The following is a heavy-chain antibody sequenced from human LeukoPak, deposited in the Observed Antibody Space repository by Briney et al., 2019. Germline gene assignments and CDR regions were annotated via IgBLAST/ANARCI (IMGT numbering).Heavy chain of an antibody. CDR1: GGSISSGSYY. J-gene: IGHJ6*03. V-gene: IGHV4-61*02. D-gene: IGHD3-16*02. Sequence: SETLSLTCTVSGGSISSGSYYWSRIRQPAGKGLEWIGRIYTSGSTNYNPSLKSRVTISVDTSKNQFSLKLSSVTAADTAVYYCARAGYHDYVWGSYRPVYYYYMDVWGKGTTVTISS. CDR2: IYTSGST. CDR3: ARAGYHDYVWGSYRPVYYYYMDV.